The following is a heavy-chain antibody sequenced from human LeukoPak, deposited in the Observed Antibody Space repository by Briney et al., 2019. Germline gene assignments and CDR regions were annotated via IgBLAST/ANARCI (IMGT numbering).Heavy chain of an antibody. Sequence: ASVTVSCKASGYTFTIYGISWVRQAPGQGREGMGWISAYNGNTNYAQKLQGRVTMTTDTSTSTAYMELRSLRSDDTAVYYCARDHSSGWYYYYGMDVWGQGTTVTVSS. CDR1: GYTFTIYG. J-gene: IGHJ6*02. CDR2: ISAYNGNT. D-gene: IGHD6-19*01. CDR3: ARDHSSGWYYYYGMDV. V-gene: IGHV1-18*01.